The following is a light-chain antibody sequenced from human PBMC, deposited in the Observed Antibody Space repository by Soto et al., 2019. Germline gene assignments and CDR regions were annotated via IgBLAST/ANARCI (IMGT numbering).Light chain of an antibody. J-gene: IGKJ1*01. V-gene: IGKV1-27*01. Sequence: DIQITQSPSSLSASVGDRVTITCRSSQAISNWLAWYQHKPGTVPKPLIYTASTLQSGGPSRFTGSGSGTEFTLTIPSLQPEDVGTYYCQKYNSAPWTIGQGTKVDIK. CDR3: QKYNSAPWT. CDR1: QAISNW. CDR2: TAS.